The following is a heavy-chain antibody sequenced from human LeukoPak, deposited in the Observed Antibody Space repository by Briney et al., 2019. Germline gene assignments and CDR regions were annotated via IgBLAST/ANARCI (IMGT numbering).Heavy chain of an antibody. Sequence: GGSLRLSCAASGFTFSSYSMNSVRQAPGKGLEWVSSISSSSSYIYYADSVKGRFTISRDNAKNSLYLQMNSLRAEDTAVYYFARDAYCGGDCQSFDYWGQGTLVTVSS. V-gene: IGHV3-21*01. D-gene: IGHD2-21*01. J-gene: IGHJ4*02. CDR3: ARDAYCGGDCQSFDY. CDR1: GFTFSSYS. CDR2: ISSSSSYI.